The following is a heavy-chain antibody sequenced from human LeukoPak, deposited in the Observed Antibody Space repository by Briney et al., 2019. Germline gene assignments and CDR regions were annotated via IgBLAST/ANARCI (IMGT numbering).Heavy chain of an antibody. CDR1: GFTFNTYY. D-gene: IGHD6-19*01. J-gene: IGHJ3*02. Sequence: GGSLRLSCAASGFTFNTYYMNWVRQAPGGGLEWVSSISGSSNYIYYADSVKGRFTISRDNAKNSLYLQMSSLRAEDTAVYYCARDPSYSSGDAFDIRGLGTRVTVSS. CDR3: ARDPSYSSGDAFDI. V-gene: IGHV3-21*01. CDR2: ISGSSNYI.